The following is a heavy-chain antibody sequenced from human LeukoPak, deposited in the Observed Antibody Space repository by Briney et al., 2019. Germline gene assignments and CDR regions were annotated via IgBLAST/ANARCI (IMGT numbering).Heavy chain of an antibody. Sequence: SETLSLTCTVSGGSISSYYWSWIRQPPGKGLEWIGYIYYSGSTNYNPSLKSRVTISVDTSKNQFSLKLSPVTAADTAVYYCAREIRGYSYGYDYWGQGTLVTVSS. V-gene: IGHV4-59*01. CDR1: GGSISSYY. CDR2: IYYSGST. CDR3: AREIRGYSYGYDY. J-gene: IGHJ4*02. D-gene: IGHD5-18*01.